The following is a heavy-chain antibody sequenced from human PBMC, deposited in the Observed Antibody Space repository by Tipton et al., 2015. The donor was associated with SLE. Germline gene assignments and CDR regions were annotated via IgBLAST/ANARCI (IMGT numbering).Heavy chain of an antibody. J-gene: IGHJ6*03. CDR3: ARAPGLDRDYYYYYYMDV. D-gene: IGHD3/OR15-3a*01. CDR1: DGSISSSNYY. CDR2: INHSGGT. Sequence: TLSLTCTVSDGSISSSNYYWGWIRQPPGKGLEWIGEINHSGGTNYNPSLKSRVTISVDTSKNQFSLKLRSVTAADTAVYYCARAPGLDRDYYYYYYMDVWGKGTAVTVSS. V-gene: IGHV4-39*07.